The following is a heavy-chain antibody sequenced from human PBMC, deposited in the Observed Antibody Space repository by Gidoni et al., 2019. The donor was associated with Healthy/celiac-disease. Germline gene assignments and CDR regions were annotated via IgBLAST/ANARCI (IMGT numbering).Heavy chain of an antibody. CDR2: ISSNGGST. J-gene: IGHJ3*02. V-gene: IGHV3-64*01. CDR1: GFTFSSYA. CDR3: ARDEGVGDEPGAFDI. D-gene: IGHD1-26*01. Sequence: YGAASGFTFSSYAMHWVRQAPGKGLEYVSAISSNGGSTYYANSVKGRFTISRDNSKNTLYLQMGSLRAEDMAVYYCARDEGVGDEPGAFDIWGQGTMVTVSS.